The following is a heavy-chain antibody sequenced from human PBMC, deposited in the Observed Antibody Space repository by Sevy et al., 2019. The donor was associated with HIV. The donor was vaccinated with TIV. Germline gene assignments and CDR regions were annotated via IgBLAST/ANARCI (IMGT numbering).Heavy chain of an antibody. CDR1: GFTFSSYA. CDR2: ISGSGYST. CDR3: AKEGGGYNYDSSGLFDY. J-gene: IGHJ4*02. V-gene: IGHV3-23*01. D-gene: IGHD3-22*01. Sequence: GGSLRLSCAASGFTFSSYAMTWVRQAPGKGLEWVSGISGSGYSTYYADSVKGRFTISRDNSKNTLYLQMNSPRAEDTAVYYCAKEGGGYNYDSSGLFDYWGQGTLVTVSS.